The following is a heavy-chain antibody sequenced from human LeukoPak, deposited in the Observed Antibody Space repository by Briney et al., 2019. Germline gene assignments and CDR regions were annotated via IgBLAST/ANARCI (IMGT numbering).Heavy chain of an antibody. CDR1: GYTFTGYY. V-gene: IGHV1-2*02. CDR2: INPNSGGT. J-gene: IGHJ3*02. CDR3: ARVFVYDSSGGDAFDI. Sequence: GASVKVSCKASGYTFTGYYMHWVRQAPGQGLEWMGWINPNSGGTNYAQKFQGRVTMTRDTSISTAYMELSRLRSDDTAMYYCARVFVYDSSGGDAFDIWGQGTMVTVSS. D-gene: IGHD3-22*01.